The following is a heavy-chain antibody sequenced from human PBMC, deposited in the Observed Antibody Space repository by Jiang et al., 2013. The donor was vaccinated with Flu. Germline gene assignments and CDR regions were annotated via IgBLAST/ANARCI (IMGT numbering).Heavy chain of an antibody. CDR1: GFSLNTGGMC. V-gene: IGHV2-70*11. Sequence: KPTQTLTLTCTFSGFSLNTGGMCVSWIRQPPGKALEWLARIDWEDDEYYSRSLKTRLTISKDTSKHQVVLTMTNMDPGDTATYYCARTPWGSGSYPYYFDYWGRGMLVTVSS. J-gene: IGHJ4*02. CDR2: IDWEDDE. CDR3: ARTPWGSGSYPYYFDY. D-gene: IGHD3-10*01.